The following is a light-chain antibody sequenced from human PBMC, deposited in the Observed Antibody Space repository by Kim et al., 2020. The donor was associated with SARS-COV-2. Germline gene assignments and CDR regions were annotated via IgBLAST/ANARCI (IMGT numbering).Light chain of an antibody. CDR1: QSVLYSSNNRNY. Sequence: ATINCKSSQSVLYSSNNRNYLAWYQQKPGQPPKLLIYWASTRESGVPDRFSGSGSGTDFTLTISSLQAEDVAVYYCQQYYSVPFTFGGGTKVDIK. CDR2: WAS. V-gene: IGKV4-1*01. J-gene: IGKJ4*01. CDR3: QQYYSVPFT.